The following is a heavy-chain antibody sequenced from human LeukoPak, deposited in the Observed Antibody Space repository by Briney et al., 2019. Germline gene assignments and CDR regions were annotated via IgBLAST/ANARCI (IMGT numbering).Heavy chain of an antibody. D-gene: IGHD3-16*02. V-gene: IGHV3-23*01. CDR3: ATGRLGELSFRRYFDY. CDR2: ISGSGGST. CDR1: GFTFSSYA. Sequence: GGSLRLSCAASGFTFSSYAMSWVRQAPGKGLDWVSAISGSGGSTYYADSVKGRFTISRDNSKSTLYLQMNSLRAEDTAVYYCATGRLGELSFRRYFDYWGQGTLVTVSP. J-gene: IGHJ4*02.